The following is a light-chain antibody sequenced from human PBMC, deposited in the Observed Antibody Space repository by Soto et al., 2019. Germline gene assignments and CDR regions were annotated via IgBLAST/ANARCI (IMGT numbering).Light chain of an antibody. CDR3: CSYAAGLLV. CDR1: SSDIGNYNL. Sequence: QSALTQPASVSGSPGQSITISCTGTSSDIGNYNLVSWYQQHPGKAPELVIYEVSKRPSWVSNRFSGSKSGNTASLTISGLQAEDESDYYCCSYAAGLLVFGGGTKVTVL. CDR2: EVS. J-gene: IGLJ3*02. V-gene: IGLV2-23*02.